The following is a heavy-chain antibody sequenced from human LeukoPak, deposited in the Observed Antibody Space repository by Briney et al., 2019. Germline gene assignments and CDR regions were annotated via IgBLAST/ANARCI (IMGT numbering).Heavy chain of an antibody. CDR2: ISAYNGNT. V-gene: IGHV1-18*04. J-gene: IGHJ3*02. D-gene: IGHD2-2*01. Sequence: ASVEVSCKASGYTFTSYGISWVRQAPGQGLAWMGWISAYNGNTNYAQKLQGRVTMTTDTSTSTAYMELRSLRSDDTAVYYCARDQGDIVVVPDAFDIWGQGTMVTVSS. CDR3: ARDQGDIVVVPDAFDI. CDR1: GYTFTSYG.